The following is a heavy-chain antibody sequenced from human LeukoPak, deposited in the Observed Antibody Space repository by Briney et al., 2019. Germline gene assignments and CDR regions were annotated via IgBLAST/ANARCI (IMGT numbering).Heavy chain of an antibody. CDR1: GGSISSYY. D-gene: IGHD3-3*01. Sequence: SETLSLTCTVAGGSISSYYWSWIRQPPGKGLEWIGYIYYSGSTNYNPSLKSRVTISVDTSKNQFPLKLSSVTAADTAVYYCASSTYYDFWSGYLGYYYGMDVWGQGTTVTVSS. V-gene: IGHV4-59*01. J-gene: IGHJ6*02. CDR2: IYYSGST. CDR3: ASSTYYDFWSGYLGYYYGMDV.